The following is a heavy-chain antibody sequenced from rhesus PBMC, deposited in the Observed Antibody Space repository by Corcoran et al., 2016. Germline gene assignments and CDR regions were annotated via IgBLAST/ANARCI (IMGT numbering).Heavy chain of an antibody. J-gene: IGHJ4*01. D-gene: IGHD2-21*01. CDR2: ISESGGTI. Sequence: DVQLVESGGGLVKSGGSLRLSCVASGFTFSSYEMHWVRQAPGKGLEWVSVISESGGTIYYADSVKGRFPLSRDNAKNSLFLQMISLRAEDTAVYYCTSSPHAGVVVATPGDYWGQVVLVTVSS. CDR3: TSSPHAGVVVATPGDY. V-gene: IGHV3-100*02. CDR1: GFTFSSYE.